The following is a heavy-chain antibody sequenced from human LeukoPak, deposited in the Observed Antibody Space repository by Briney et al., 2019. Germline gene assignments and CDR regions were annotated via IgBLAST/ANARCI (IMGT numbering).Heavy chain of an antibody. D-gene: IGHD1-26*01. Sequence: SETLSLTCTVSGGSISSGSYYWSWIRQPAGKGLEWIERIYTSGSTNYNPSLKSRVTISVDTSKNQFSLKLSSVTAADTAVYYCARDGGSYFDYWGQGTLVTVSS. V-gene: IGHV4-61*02. CDR1: GGSISSGSYY. CDR2: IYTSGST. J-gene: IGHJ4*02. CDR3: ARDGGSYFDY.